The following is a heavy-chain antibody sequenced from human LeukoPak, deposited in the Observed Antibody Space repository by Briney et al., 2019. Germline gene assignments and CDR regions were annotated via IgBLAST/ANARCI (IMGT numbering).Heavy chain of an antibody. CDR2: IIPIFGTA. V-gene: IGHV1-69*13. CDR3: ARSRGSCYSCGDY. Sequence: GASATVSCKASGGTFSRYAINWVRQAPGQGLEWMGAIIPIFGTANYAQKFQGRVTITADESTSTAYMELSSLRSEDTAVYYCARSRGSCYSCGDYWGQGTLVTVSS. J-gene: IGHJ4*02. D-gene: IGHD2-15*01. CDR1: GGTFSRYA.